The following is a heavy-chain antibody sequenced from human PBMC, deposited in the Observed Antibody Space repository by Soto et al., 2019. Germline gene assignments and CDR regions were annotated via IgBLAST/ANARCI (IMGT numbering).Heavy chain of an antibody. Sequence: QVQLQQWGAGLLRPSETLSLTCAFYGGSFDDFYWSWVRQSPGKGLEWVGEISYDGGTNYSPSLGSRVSISVDTSKNQFSLHLRSVTAADTGLYYCARGQLVWYGDLTPYHRDMDVWGQGTTVTVSS. CDR2: ISYDGGT. J-gene: IGHJ6*02. CDR3: ARGQLVWYGDLTPYHRDMDV. CDR1: GGSFDDFY. V-gene: IGHV4-34*02. D-gene: IGHD3-10*01.